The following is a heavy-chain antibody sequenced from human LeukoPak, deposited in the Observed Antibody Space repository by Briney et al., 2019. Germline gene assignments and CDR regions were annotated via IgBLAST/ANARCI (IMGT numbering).Heavy chain of an antibody. CDR3: ARLGELSLILDY. Sequence: PSETLSLTCTVSGGSISSSSYYWGWIRQPPGKGLEWIGSIYYSGSTYYNPSLKSRVIISVDTSKNQFSLKLSSVTAADTAVYYCARLGELSLILDYWGQGTLVTVSS. CDR1: GGSISSSSYY. V-gene: IGHV4-39*01. CDR2: IYYSGST. J-gene: IGHJ4*02. D-gene: IGHD3-16*02.